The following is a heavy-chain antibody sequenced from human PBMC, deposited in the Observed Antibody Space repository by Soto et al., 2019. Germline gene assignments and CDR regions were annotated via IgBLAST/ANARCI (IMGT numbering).Heavy chain of an antibody. CDR2: IYWDDDK. V-gene: IGHV2-5*02. Sequence: QITLNESGPTQVKPRQTLTLTCTFSGFSLTTSGVGVGWIRQSPGKAPEWLALIYWDDDKRYSPSLKSRVTVTEGSSKTRVVLTMAAFDPADTATYYCAPRVLRTVFGLVTTTAIYFDFWGQGTPVAVSS. J-gene: IGHJ4*02. CDR3: APRVLRTVFGLVTTTAIYFDF. D-gene: IGHD3-3*01. CDR1: GFSLTTSGVG.